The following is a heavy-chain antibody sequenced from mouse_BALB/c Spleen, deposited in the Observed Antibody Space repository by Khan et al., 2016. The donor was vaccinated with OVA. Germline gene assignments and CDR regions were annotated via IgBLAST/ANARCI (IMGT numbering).Heavy chain of an antibody. CDR2: INPTSGYT. V-gene: IGHV1-7*01. J-gene: IGHJ2*01. Sequence: QVQLQQSGAALAKPGASVKMSCKASGYTFSTYWMHWVKQRPGQGLEWIGYINPTSGYTDYNEKFKDKATLSADKSSSTAYMPLSRLTSEGSAVYYCTRDRIDYWGQGTTLTVSS. CDR1: GYTFSTYW. CDR3: TRDRIDY.